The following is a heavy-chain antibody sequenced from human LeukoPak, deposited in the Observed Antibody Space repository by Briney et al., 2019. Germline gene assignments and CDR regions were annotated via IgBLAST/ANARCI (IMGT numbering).Heavy chain of an antibody. V-gene: IGHV3-21*05. CDR2: ISSSSYI. CDR1: GFIFSSYS. CDR3: ARSYSSSRGTFDY. Sequence: PGGSLRLSCAASGFIFSSYSMNWVRQAPGKGLEWVSYISSSSYIYYADSVKGRFTISRDNAKNSLYLQMNSLRAEDTAVYYCARSYSSSRGTFDYWGQGTLVTVSS. J-gene: IGHJ4*02. D-gene: IGHD6-6*01.